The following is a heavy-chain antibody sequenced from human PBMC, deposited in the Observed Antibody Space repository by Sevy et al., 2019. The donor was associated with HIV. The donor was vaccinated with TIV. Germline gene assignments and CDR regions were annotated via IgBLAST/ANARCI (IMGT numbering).Heavy chain of an antibody. J-gene: IGHJ6*02. Sequence: GGSLRLSCAASGFTFSSYAMHWVRQAPGKGLEWVAVISYDGSNKYYADSVKGRFTISRDNSKNTLYLQMNSLRAEDTAGYYCARDLYYYDSSGHIRRADYYGMDVWGQGTTVTVSS. D-gene: IGHD3-22*01. CDR1: GFTFSSYA. CDR2: ISYDGSNK. CDR3: ARDLYYYDSSGHIRRADYYGMDV. V-gene: IGHV3-30-3*01.